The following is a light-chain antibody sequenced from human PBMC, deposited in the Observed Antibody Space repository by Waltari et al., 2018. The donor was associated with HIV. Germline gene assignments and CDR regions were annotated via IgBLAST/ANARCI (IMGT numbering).Light chain of an antibody. V-gene: IGLV2-14*01. J-gene: IGLJ1*01. CDR3: SSYTGNITPYV. CDR2: EVS. Sequence: QSALTQPASVSGSPGQSLTISCTGTSSDVGGYNYVSSYQQHPGKAPKLIISEVSNRPSGVSYRFSGSKSGNTASLTISGLQAEDEADYYCSSYTGNITPYVFGTGTKITVL. CDR1: SSDVGGYNY.